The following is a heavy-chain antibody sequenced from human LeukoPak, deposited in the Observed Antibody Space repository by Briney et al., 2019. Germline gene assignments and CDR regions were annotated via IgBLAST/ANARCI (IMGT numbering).Heavy chain of an antibody. Sequence: PGGSLRLSCAASGFTFSSYGMSWVRQAPGKGLEWVSAVSSSGGSTYYADSVKGRFTISRDNSKNTLYLQMNSLRAEDTAVYYCAKGVNTMVRGVDYYYYYMDVWGKGTTVTISS. D-gene: IGHD3-10*01. CDR3: AKGVNTMVRGVDYYYYYMDV. CDR1: GFTFSSYG. J-gene: IGHJ6*03. CDR2: VSSSGGST. V-gene: IGHV3-23*01.